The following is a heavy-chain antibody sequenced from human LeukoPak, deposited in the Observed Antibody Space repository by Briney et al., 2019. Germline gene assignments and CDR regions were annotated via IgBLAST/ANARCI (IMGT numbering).Heavy chain of an antibody. D-gene: IGHD2-15*01. Sequence: PSETLSLTCTVSGGSISSDYWSWIRQPPGKGLEWIGYIYYSGSTNYNPSLKSRVTISVDTSKNQFSLKLSSVTAADTAAYYCARVFVYCSGGSCYWGWFDPWGQGTLVTVSS. J-gene: IGHJ5*02. V-gene: IGHV4-59*01. CDR2: IYYSGST. CDR3: ARVFVYCSGGSCYWGWFDP. CDR1: GGSISSDY.